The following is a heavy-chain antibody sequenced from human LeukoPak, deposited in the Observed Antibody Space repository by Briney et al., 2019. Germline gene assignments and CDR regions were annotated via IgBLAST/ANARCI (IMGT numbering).Heavy chain of an antibody. CDR3: ARRLRQNLFDP. Sequence: SETLSLTCTVSGVSISSDYGSWIRLPPGKGMEWIGYIYYRGPSNYNPSLKSPVTLSADTSKNQFSLKLTSVTAADTAVYYWARRLRQNLFDPWGQGTLVTVSS. CDR2: IYYRGPS. D-gene: IGHD4-17*01. J-gene: IGHJ5*02. CDR1: GVSISSDY. V-gene: IGHV4-59*08.